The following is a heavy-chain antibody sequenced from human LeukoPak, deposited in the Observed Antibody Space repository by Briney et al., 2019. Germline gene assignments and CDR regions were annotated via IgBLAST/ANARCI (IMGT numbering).Heavy chain of an antibody. D-gene: IGHD3-10*01. J-gene: IGHJ3*02. V-gene: IGHV3-48*02. CDR3: ARDGGFGFLAAFDI. Sequence: GGSLRLSCAASGFTFSSYSMNWVRHAPGKGLEWISYISGSGSVSYYEDSVKGRFTISRDYAKNSLYLQMNSLRDEDTALYYCARDGGFGFLAAFDIWGQGTMVTVSS. CDR1: GFTFSSYS. CDR2: ISGSGSVS.